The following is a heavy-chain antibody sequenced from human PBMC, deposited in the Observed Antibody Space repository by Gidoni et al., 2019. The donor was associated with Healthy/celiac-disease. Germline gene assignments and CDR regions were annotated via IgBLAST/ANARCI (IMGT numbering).Heavy chain of an antibody. V-gene: IGHV3-66*01. D-gene: IGHD5-18*01. CDR2: SDSGGST. J-gene: IGHJ5*02. CDR3: ARSGGDSYGYWGWFDP. CDR1: GFTVSSNY. Sequence: EVQLVESGGGLVEPGGSLRSSCAASGFTVSSNYMSWVRQAPGKGLGWVPVSDSGGSTYYADSVKGKSTISRDNSKNTLYLHMHSLRAEDTAVEYCARSGGDSYGYWGWFDPWGQGTLVTVSS.